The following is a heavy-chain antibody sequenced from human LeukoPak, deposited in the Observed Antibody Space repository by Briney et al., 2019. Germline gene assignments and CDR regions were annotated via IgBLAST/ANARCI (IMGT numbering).Heavy chain of an antibody. Sequence: SVKVSCKASGGAFSSDAISWVRQAPGQGLEWMGGIIPIFGTANYAQKFQGRVTITADESTSTAYMELSSLRSEDTAVYYCARGYYDSSGYYYPEIYYYYYGMDVWGQGTTVTVSS. CDR2: IIPIFGTA. J-gene: IGHJ6*02. CDR3: ARGYYDSSGYYYPEIYYYYYGMDV. CDR1: GGAFSSDA. D-gene: IGHD3-22*01. V-gene: IGHV1-69*13.